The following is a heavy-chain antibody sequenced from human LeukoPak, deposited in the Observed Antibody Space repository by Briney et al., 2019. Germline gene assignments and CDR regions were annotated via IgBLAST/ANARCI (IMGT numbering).Heavy chain of an antibody. J-gene: IGHJ3*02. V-gene: IGHV4-34*01. CDR2: INHSGST. CDR3: ARRRLSLQKNAFDI. Sequence: SDTLSLTCAVYGGSFSGYYWSWIRQPPGKGLEWIGEINHSGSTNYNPSLKSRVTISVDTSKNQFSLKLSSVTAADTAVYYCARRRLSLQKNAFDIWGQGTMVTVSS. D-gene: IGHD3-16*01. CDR1: GGSFSGYY.